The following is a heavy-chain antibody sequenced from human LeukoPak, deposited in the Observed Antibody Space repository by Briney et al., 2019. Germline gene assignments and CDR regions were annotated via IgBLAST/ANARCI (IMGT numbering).Heavy chain of an antibody. Sequence: GGSLRLSCAASGFTFSSYSMNWVRQAPGKGLEWVSSISSSSSYIYYADSVKGRFTISRDNSKNTLYLQMNSLRAEDTAVYYCAKAPSLSSTSRYFDYWGQGTLVTVSS. CDR1: GFTFSSYS. V-gene: IGHV3-21*04. D-gene: IGHD2-2*01. CDR3: AKAPSLSSTSRYFDY. CDR2: ISSSSSYI. J-gene: IGHJ4*02.